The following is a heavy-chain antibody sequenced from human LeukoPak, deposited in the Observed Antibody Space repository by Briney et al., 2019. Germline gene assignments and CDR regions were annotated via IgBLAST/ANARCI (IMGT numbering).Heavy chain of an antibody. J-gene: IGHJ6*02. CDR3: ARLIEEWELLRRYYYYYYGMDV. Sequence: GASVKVSCKASGGTFSSYAISWVRQAPGQGLEWMGGIIPIFGTANYAQKFQGRVTITADESTSTAYMELSSLGSEDTAVYYCARLIEEWELLRRYYYYYYGMDVWGQGTTVTVSS. CDR1: GGTFSSYA. V-gene: IGHV1-69*13. D-gene: IGHD1-26*01. CDR2: IIPIFGTA.